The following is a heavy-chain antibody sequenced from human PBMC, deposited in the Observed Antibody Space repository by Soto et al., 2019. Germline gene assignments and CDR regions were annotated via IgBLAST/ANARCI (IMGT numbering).Heavy chain of an antibody. V-gene: IGHV1-46*03. CDR2: INPSGGST. CDR1: GYTFTSYY. CDR3: ARGRDPYSGSYYFDY. Sequence: QVQLVQSGAEVKKPGASVKVSCKASGYTFTSYYMHWVRQAPGQGLEWMGIINPSGGSTSYAQKFQVSVTMTRDTSTSTVYMELSSLRSEDTAVYYCARGRDPYSGSYYFDYWGQGTLVTVSS. J-gene: IGHJ4*02. D-gene: IGHD1-26*01.